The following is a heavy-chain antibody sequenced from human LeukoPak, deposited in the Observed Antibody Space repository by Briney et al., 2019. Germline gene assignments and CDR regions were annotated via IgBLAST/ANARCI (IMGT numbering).Heavy chain of an antibody. Sequence: TGGSLRLSCAASGFTFDDYGMSWVRQAPGKRLEWVSGISWNGDSTGYADSVKGRFTISRDNSKNTLYLQMNSLRAEDTAVYYCAKDSEPNYYDSSGFFDYWGQGTLVTVSS. V-gene: IGHV3-20*04. J-gene: IGHJ4*02. CDR3: AKDSEPNYYDSSGFFDY. CDR2: ISWNGDST. CDR1: GFTFDDYG. D-gene: IGHD3-22*01.